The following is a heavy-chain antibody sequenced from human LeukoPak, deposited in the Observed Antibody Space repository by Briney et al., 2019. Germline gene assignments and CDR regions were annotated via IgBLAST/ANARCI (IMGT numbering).Heavy chain of an antibody. CDR1: GGSFSGYY. J-gene: IGHJ4*02. Sequence: SEALSLTCAVYGGSFSGYYWSWIRQPPGKGLEWIGEINHSGSTNYNPSLKSRVTISVDTSKNQFSLKLSSVIAADTAVYYCARGEKGNDYFDYWGQGTLVTVSS. CDR3: ARGEKGNDYFDY. V-gene: IGHV4-34*01. CDR2: INHSGST.